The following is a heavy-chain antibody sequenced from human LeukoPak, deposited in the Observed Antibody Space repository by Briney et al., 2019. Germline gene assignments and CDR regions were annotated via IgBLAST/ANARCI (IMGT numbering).Heavy chain of an antibody. CDR2: ISGNSVTI. CDR1: GSTFSTYP. CDR3: AKILSGTYSFDL. Sequence: PGESLRLSCTASGSTFSTYPMIWVRQAPGQGLEWVSAISGNSVTIYYADSVKGRFTISRDNSKNTLYLQMYSLRAEDTAVYYCAKILSGTYSFDLWGQGTLVTVSS. V-gene: IGHV3-23*01. D-gene: IGHD1-26*01. J-gene: IGHJ4*02.